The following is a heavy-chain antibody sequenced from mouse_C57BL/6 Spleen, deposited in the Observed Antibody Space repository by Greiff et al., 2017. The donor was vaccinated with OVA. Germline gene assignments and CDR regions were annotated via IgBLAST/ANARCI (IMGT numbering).Heavy chain of an antibody. CDR2: IDPANGNT. J-gene: IGHJ4*01. V-gene: IGHV14-3*01. CDR3: ARWDYYGSSSDAMDY. Sequence: EVQLQQSVAELVRPGASVKLSCTASGFNIKNTYMHWVKQRPEQGLEWIGRIDPANGNTKYAPKFQGKATITADTSSNTAYLQLSSLTSDDTAIYYCARWDYYGSSSDAMDYWGQGTSVTVAS. D-gene: IGHD1-1*01. CDR1: GFNIKNTY.